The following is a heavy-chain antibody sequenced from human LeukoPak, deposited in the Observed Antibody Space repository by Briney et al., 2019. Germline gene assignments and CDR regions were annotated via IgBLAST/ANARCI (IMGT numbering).Heavy chain of an antibody. V-gene: IGHV1-3*01. J-gene: IGHJ3*02. Sequence: ASVKVSCKASGYTFTSYAMHWVRQAPGQRLEWMGWINAGNGNTKYSQKFQGRVTITRDTSASTAYMELSSLRSEDTAVYYCARGGLIYYDSSGYDHDAFDMWGQGTMVTVSS. CDR2: INAGNGNT. CDR1: GYTFTSYA. CDR3: ARGGLIYYDSSGYDHDAFDM. D-gene: IGHD3-22*01.